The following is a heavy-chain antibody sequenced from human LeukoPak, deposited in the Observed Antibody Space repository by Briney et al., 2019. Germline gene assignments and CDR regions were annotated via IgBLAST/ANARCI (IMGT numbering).Heavy chain of an antibody. CDR2: IFPSGGEI. V-gene: IGHV3-23*01. CDR3: ASAYEEYYDILTGRGAAFDI. Sequence: GGSLRLSCAASGFTFSTFAMIWVRQPPGKGLEWVSSIFPSGGEIHYADSVRGRFTISRDNSKSTLSLQMNSLRAEDTAVYYCASAYEEYYDILTGRGAAFDIWGQGTRVTVSS. J-gene: IGHJ3*02. CDR1: GFTFSTFA. D-gene: IGHD3-9*01.